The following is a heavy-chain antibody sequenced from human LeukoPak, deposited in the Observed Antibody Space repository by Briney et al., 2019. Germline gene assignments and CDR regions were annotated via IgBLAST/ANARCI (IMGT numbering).Heavy chain of an antibody. J-gene: IGHJ6*03. CDR1: GYSISSGYH. V-gene: IGHV4-38-2*02. CDR3: ARGYCSGGSCYSYYYYNYMDV. CDR2: IYHSGST. D-gene: IGHD2-15*01. Sequence: RTSETLSRACTVSGYSISSGYHWGCIRQPPRKGLEWIGSIYHSGSTYYNPSLKSRVTISVDTSKNQFSLKLSSVTAADTAVYYCARGYCSGGSCYSYYYYNYMDVWGKGTTVTVSS.